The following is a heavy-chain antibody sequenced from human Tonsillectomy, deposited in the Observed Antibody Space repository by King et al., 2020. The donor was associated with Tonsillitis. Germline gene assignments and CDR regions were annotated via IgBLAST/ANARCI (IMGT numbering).Heavy chain of an antibody. V-gene: IGHV3-23*04. CDR3: AKTNYDFWSGFTAGAFDV. J-gene: IGHJ3*01. CDR1: GFTFNDYV. D-gene: IGHD3-3*01. CDR2: TSGSGGNT. Sequence: VQLVESGGGLVQPGGSLRLSCAASGFTFNDYVMSWVRQAPRTGLEWVSTTSGSGGNTYYADSVKGRFTISRDNSKNTLYLQINSLRAEDTAIYYCAKTNYDFWSGFTAGAFDVWGQGAMVTVSS.